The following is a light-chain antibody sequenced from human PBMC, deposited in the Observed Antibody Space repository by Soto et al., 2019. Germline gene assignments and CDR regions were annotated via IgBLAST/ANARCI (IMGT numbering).Light chain of an antibody. J-gene: IGKJ1*01. CDR1: QTISSW. CDR3: HQYNSYSPWT. Sequence: DIQMTQSPSTLSGSVGDRVTITCRASQTISSWLAWYQQKPGKAPKVLIYDASNLRSGVPSRFSGSGSGTEFTLTISSLQPDDFATYYCHQYNSYSPWTFGQGTKVDIK. V-gene: IGKV1-5*01. CDR2: DAS.